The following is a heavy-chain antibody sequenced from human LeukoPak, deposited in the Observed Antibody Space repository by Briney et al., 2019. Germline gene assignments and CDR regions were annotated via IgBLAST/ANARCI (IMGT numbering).Heavy chain of an antibody. D-gene: IGHD3-10*01. CDR3: TRVITIGQPPYYYYMDV. CDR1: GGTFSNYG. V-gene: IGHV1-69*01. J-gene: IGHJ6*03. Sequence: ASXXVSCKASGGTFSNYGFSWVRQAPGQGLEWMGGIIPMSGALNYAQKFQGRVTITADESTSTDYMELSSLRSEDTAVYYCTRVITIGQPPYYYYMDVWGRGTTVTVSS. CDR2: IIPMSGAL.